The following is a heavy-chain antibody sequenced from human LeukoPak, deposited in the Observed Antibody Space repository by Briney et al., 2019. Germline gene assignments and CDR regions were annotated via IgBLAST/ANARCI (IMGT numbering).Heavy chain of an antibody. J-gene: IGHJ5*02. Sequence: GGSLRLSCAASGFTFDDYGMSWVRQAPGKGLEWVSGINWNGGSTGYADSVKGRFTISRDNAKNSLYLQMTSLRAEDTAVYSCAKSPGGTYVWFDPWGQGTLVTVSS. CDR3: AKSPGGTYVWFDP. D-gene: IGHD3-16*01. CDR1: GFTFDDYG. V-gene: IGHV3-20*04. CDR2: INWNGGST.